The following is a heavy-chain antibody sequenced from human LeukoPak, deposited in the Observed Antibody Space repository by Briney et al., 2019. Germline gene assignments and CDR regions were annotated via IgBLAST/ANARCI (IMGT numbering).Heavy chain of an antibody. Sequence: ASVKVSCKASGYTFTGYYMHWVRQAPGQGLEWMGWINPNSGGTNCAQKFQGRVTMTRDTSISTAYMELSRLRSDDTAVYYCARDGMVRGVIIGSYGMDVWGQGTTVTVSS. CDR3: ARDGMVRGVIIGSYGMDV. CDR1: GYTFTGYY. D-gene: IGHD3-10*01. CDR2: INPNSGGT. J-gene: IGHJ6*02. V-gene: IGHV1-2*02.